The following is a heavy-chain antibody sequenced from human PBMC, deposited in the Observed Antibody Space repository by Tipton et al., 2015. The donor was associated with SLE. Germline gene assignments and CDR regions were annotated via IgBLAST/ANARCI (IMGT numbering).Heavy chain of an antibody. CDR3: PSRGSIVGVNWYFDN. CDR1: RGSFSAYY. D-gene: IGHD3-10*01. CDR2: INHGGTT. Sequence: TLSLTCAVHRGSFSAYYWTWIRQPPGKGLEWIGEINHGGTTNYTPSLKSRVTISVDTSKNQFSLKLSSVTAADTAVYYCPSRGSIVGVNWYFDNWGQGTLVTVSS. J-gene: IGHJ4*02. V-gene: IGHV4-34*01.